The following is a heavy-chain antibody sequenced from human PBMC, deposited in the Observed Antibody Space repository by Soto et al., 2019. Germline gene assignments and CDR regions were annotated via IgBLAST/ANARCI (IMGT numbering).Heavy chain of an antibody. D-gene: IGHD6-13*01. V-gene: IGHV1-3*01. CDR2: INAGNGNT. J-gene: IGHJ5*02. Sequence: ASVKVSCKASGYTFTSYAMHWVRQAPGQRLEWMGWINAGNGNTKYSQKFQGRVTITRDTSASTAYMELSSLRSEDTAVYYCARGGTHSSWYTGDWFDPWGQGTLVTVSS. CDR3: ARGGTHSSWYTGDWFDP. CDR1: GYTFTSYA.